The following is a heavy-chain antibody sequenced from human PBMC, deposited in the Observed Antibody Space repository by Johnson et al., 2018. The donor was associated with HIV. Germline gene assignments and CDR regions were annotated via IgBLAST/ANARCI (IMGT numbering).Heavy chain of an antibody. CDR1: GFTFDDYG. Sequence: VLLVESGGGLVQPGGSLRLSCAASGFTFDDYGMSWVRQAPGKGLEWVSGINWNGGSTGYADSVQGRFTISRDNAKNFLYLQMTSLRDEDTALYYCASQRWKPWDSFYIVGQGTMVTVSS. V-gene: IGHV3-20*04. CDR2: INWNGGST. CDR3: ASQRWKPWDSFYI. D-gene: IGHD4-23*01. J-gene: IGHJ3*02.